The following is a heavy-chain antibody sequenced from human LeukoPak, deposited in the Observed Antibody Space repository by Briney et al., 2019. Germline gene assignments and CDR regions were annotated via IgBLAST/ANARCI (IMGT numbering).Heavy chain of an antibody. J-gene: IGHJ5*02. Sequence: SETLSLTCTVAGGSISSSSYYWGWIRQPPWKGLEWIVSIYYSGSTYYNPSLKSRVTISVDTSKNQFSLKLSSVTAADTAVYYCARVVVPAAIQGRSDWFDPWGQGTLVTVSS. CDR1: GGSISSSSYY. CDR2: IYYSGST. V-gene: IGHV4-39*07. D-gene: IGHD2-2*02. CDR3: ARVVVPAAIQGRSDWFDP.